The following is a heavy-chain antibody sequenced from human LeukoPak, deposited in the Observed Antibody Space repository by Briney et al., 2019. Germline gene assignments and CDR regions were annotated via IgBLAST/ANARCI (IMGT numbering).Heavy chain of an antibody. CDR2: TYYRSKWYN. J-gene: IGHJ4*02. Sequence: SQTLSLTCAISGDSVSSNNAAWNWIRQSPSRGLEWLGRTYYRSKWYNDYAVSVKSRITLNPDTSKNQFSLKLSSVTAADTAVYYCARVGYSSSHIDYWGQGTLVTVSS. CDR1: GDSVSSNNAA. D-gene: IGHD6-13*01. CDR3: ARVGYSSSHIDY. V-gene: IGHV6-1*01.